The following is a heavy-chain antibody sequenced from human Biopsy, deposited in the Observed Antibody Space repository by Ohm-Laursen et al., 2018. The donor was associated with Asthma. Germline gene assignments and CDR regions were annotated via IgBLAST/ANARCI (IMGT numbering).Heavy chain of an antibody. CDR2: VNTGNGDT. J-gene: IGHJ3*01. CDR1: GYTFIHYA. Sequence: GASVKVSCKASGYTFIHYAIHWVRQAPGQRLEWMGWVNTGNGDTKYSQKFQGRVTITRDTSASTAYMGLRSLRSEDTATYYCARTYYDFLTGQVKDVFGVWGQGTMVTVSS. CDR3: ARTYYDFLTGQVKDVFGV. D-gene: IGHD3-9*01. V-gene: IGHV1-3*04.